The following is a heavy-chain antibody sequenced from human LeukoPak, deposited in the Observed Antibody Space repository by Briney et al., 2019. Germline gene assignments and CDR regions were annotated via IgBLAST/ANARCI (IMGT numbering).Heavy chain of an antibody. Sequence: ASVKVSCKASGYIFTKFGVTWVRQAPGQGLEWMGWISAYNGNTKYAQKVQGRVTMTTDTSTSTAYMELRSLRSDDTAVYYCAKRETVSVAAAGTPNDYWGQGTLVTVSS. D-gene: IGHD6-13*01. CDR2: ISAYNGNT. V-gene: IGHV1-18*01. CDR3: AKRETVSVAAAGTPNDY. CDR1: GYIFTKFG. J-gene: IGHJ4*02.